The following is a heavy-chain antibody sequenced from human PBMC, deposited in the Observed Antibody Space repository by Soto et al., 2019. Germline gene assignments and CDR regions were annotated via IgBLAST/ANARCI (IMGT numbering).Heavy chain of an antibody. V-gene: IGHV1-18*01. D-gene: IGHD1-1*01. CDR3: GRCRTDSYAMDV. Sequence: ASVNVSCKASGYSFTSYGIAWVRQVPGQGPEWMGWISRYNGRTNYEQNVQGRVVMTADTSINIVYLELRSLRSEDTAMYYCGRCRTDSYAMDVWG. CDR2: ISRYNGRT. J-gene: IGHJ6*02. CDR1: GYSFTSYG.